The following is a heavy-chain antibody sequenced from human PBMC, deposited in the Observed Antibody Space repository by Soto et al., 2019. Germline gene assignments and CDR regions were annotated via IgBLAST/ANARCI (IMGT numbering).Heavy chain of an antibody. D-gene: IGHD6-19*01. Sequence: PGGSLRLSCAASGFTFSSYAMHWVRRAPGKGLEWVAVISYDGSNKYYADSVKGRFTISRDNSKNTLYLQMDSLRAEDTAVYYCAGIAVAGHFDYWGQGTLVTVSS. CDR3: AGIAVAGHFDY. CDR1: GFTFSSYA. CDR2: ISYDGSNK. V-gene: IGHV3-30-3*01. J-gene: IGHJ4*02.